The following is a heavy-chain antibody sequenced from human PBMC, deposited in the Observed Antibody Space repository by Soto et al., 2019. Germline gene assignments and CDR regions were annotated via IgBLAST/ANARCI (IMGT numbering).Heavy chain of an antibody. V-gene: IGHV3-33*01. Sequence: QVQLVESGGGVVQPGRSLRLSCAASGFTFSSYGMHWVRQAPGKGLEWVAVIWYDGSNKYYADSVKGRFTISRDNSKNTLYLQMNSLRADDTAVYYCARDRVSSAPGSDYYYGMDVWGQGTTVTVSS. CDR3: ARDRVSSAPGSDYYYGMDV. J-gene: IGHJ6*02. CDR2: IWYDGSNK. D-gene: IGHD3-10*01. CDR1: GFTFSSYG.